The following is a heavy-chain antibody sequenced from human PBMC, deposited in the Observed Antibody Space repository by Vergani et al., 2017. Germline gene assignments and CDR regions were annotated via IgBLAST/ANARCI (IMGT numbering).Heavy chain of an antibody. V-gene: IGHV4-30-2*01. J-gene: IGHJ4*02. D-gene: IGHD3-22*01. CDR1: GSSISSGGYS. CDR3: ARMGGYDEGDAFRIGYFDS. Sequence: QLQLQESGSGLVKPSQTLSLTCAVSGSSISSGGYSWSWIRQPPGKGLEWIGYIYHSGSTYYNPSLKSRVTISVDRSKNQFSLKLSSVTAADTAVYYCARMGGYDEGDAFRIGYFDSWGPGILVTVSS. CDR2: IYHSGST.